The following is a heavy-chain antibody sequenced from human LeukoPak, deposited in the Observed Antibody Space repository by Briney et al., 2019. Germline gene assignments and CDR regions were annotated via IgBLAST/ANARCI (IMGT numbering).Heavy chain of an antibody. J-gene: IGHJ4*02. CDR3: ARGETNLYYYDSSGYYHIDY. V-gene: IGHV3-30-3*01. CDR1: GFTFSSYA. Sequence: GGSLRLSCAASGFTFSSYAMHWVRQAPGKGLEWVAVISYDGSNKYYADSVKGRFTISRDNAKNSLYLQMNSLRAEDTAVYYCARGETNLYYYDSSGYYHIDYWGQGTLVTVSS. D-gene: IGHD3-22*01. CDR2: ISYDGSNK.